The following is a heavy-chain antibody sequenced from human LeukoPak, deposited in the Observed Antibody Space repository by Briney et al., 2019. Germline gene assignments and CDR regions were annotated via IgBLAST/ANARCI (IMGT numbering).Heavy chain of an antibody. CDR1: GDSISNGDYY. CDR3: ARGNPYYYDSSGYYYIYAFDI. D-gene: IGHD3-22*01. V-gene: IGHV4-61*08. CDR2: IYYSGST. J-gene: IGHJ3*02. Sequence: SETLSLTCTVSGDSISNGDYYWSWIRQHPGKGLEWIGYIYYSGSTNYNPSLKSRVTISVDTSKNQFSLKLSSVTAADTAVYYCARGNPYYYDSSGYYYIYAFDIWGQGTMVTVSS.